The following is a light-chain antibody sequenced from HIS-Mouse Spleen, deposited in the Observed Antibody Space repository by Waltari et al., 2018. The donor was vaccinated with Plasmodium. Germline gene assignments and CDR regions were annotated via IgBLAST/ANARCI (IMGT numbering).Light chain of an antibody. CDR2: EVS. V-gene: IGLV2-8*01. Sequence: QSALTQPPSASGSPGQSVTISCTVPSRYVGGYTYVSWYQQHPGKAPKLMIYEVSKRPSGVPDRFSGSKSGNTASLTVSGLQAEDEADYYCSSYAGSNNLVFGGGTKLTVL. CDR1: SRYVGGYTY. CDR3: SSYAGSNNLV. J-gene: IGLJ2*01.